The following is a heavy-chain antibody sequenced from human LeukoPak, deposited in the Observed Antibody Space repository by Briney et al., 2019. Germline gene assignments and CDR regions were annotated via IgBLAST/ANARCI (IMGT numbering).Heavy chain of an antibody. D-gene: IGHD3-22*01. V-gene: IGHV3-7*01. Sequence: PGGSLRLSCAASGFTLSSYWMTWVRQAPGKGLEWVAYIKQDGSEKYYMDSVEGRFTISRDNAKNSLYLQMNSLRAEDTAVYYCAGHYDSSGYRVDVFDIWGQGTMATVSS. CDR1: GFTLSSYW. CDR2: IKQDGSEK. CDR3: AGHYDSSGYRVDVFDI. J-gene: IGHJ3*02.